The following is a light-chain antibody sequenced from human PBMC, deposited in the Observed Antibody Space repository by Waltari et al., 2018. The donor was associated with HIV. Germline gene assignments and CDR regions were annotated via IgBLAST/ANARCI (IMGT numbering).Light chain of an antibody. CDR1: ELPKHY. CDR2: KDN. Sequence: SYDLTQPPSVSVSPGQPARIACSGAELPKHYSYWYQQRPGQAPVLLIYKDNERPSGIPERFSGSSSGTTVTLTITGVQADDEADYWCQSADSSGAWVFGGGTKLTVL. J-gene: IGLJ3*02. V-gene: IGLV3-25*03. CDR3: QSADSSGAWV.